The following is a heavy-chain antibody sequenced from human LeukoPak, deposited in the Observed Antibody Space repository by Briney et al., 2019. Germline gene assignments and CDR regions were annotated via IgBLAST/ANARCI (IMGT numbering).Heavy chain of an antibody. CDR1: GFTFSRYL. J-gene: IGHJ4*02. CDR2: ISSSSSYI. D-gene: IGHD3-22*01. CDR3: SRVSSGYYFSVDY. V-gene: IGHV3-21*04. Sequence: GGSLRLSCAASGFTFSRYLMSWVRQAPGQGLEWVSSISSSSSYIYYADSVKGRFTISRDNAKNSLYLQMNSLRAEDTAVYYCSRVSSGYYFSVDYWGQGTLVTVSS.